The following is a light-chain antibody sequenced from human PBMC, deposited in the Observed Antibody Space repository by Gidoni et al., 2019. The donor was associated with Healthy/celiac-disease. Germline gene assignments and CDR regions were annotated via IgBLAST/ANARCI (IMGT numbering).Light chain of an antibody. V-gene: IGLV1-47*01. Sequence: QSVLTQPPSASVTPGQRITISCSGSSSNIGSNYAYWYQQLPGTAPKLPLYRNNQRPSGVPDRFSGSKSGTSASLAISGLRSEDEADYYCAAWDDSLSGWVFGGGTKLTVL. CDR3: AAWDDSLSGWV. CDR1: SSNIGSNY. J-gene: IGLJ3*02. CDR2: RNN.